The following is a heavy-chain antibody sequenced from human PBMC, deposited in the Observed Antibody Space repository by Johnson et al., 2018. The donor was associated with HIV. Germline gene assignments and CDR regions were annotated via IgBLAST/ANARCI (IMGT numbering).Heavy chain of an antibody. CDR1: GFILSSYG. V-gene: IGHV3-33*01. Sequence: VQLVESGGGVVQPGRSLRLSCAASGFILSSYGMHWVRQAPGKGLEWVAVIWYDGSNKYYADSVKGRFTISRDNSKNTLSLQMNSLRAEDTAVYYCATDIVVVLAVTGTGAAFDIWGQGTMVTVSS. CDR2: IWYDGSNK. D-gene: IGHD2-15*01. CDR3: ATDIVVVLAVTGTGAAFDI. J-gene: IGHJ3*02.